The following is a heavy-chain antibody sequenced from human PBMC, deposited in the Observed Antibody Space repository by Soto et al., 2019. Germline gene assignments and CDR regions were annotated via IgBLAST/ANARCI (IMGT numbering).Heavy chain of an antibody. Sequence: QVQLQESGPGLVKPSQTLSLTCTVSGGSISSGNYFWSWIRQHPGKGLEWVGYIYYTGSAHYNTSRNSRFTLSVDTTRNQFSLELSSVTAAETALYYCAREVIPATDTDAFDIWGQGTLITVSS. D-gene: IGHD1-1*01. CDR2: IYYTGSA. CDR3: AREVIPATDTDAFDI. CDR1: GGSISSGNYF. V-gene: IGHV4-31*03. J-gene: IGHJ3*02.